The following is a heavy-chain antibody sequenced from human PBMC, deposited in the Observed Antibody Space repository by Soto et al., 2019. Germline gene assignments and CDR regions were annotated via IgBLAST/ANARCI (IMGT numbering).Heavy chain of an antibody. Sequence: SPTLSLTWAISGDSVSSDSAAWNWIRQSPSRDLEWLGRTYYRSKWYNDYAVSVKSRITINPDTSRNQFSLQLNSVTPEDTAVYYCVRDVFSRGWWGSRRRFDMCGKGPLLTV. CDR1: GDSVSSDSAA. CDR2: TYYRSKWYN. J-gene: IGHJ5*02. V-gene: IGHV6-1*01. CDR3: VRDVFSRGWWGSRRRFDM. D-gene: IGHD2-21*01.